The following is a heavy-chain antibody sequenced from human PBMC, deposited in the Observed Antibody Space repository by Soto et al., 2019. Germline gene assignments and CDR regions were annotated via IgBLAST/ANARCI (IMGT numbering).Heavy chain of an antibody. V-gene: IGHV4-39*01. CDR3: ARGNAMVRGVPFDP. CDR1: GGSISSSSYY. Sequence: QLQLQESGPGLVKPSETLSLTCTVSGGSISSSSYYWGWIRQPPGKGLEWIGSIYYSGSTYYNPSLKSRVTISVDTSKNQFSLKLSSVTAADTALYYCARGNAMVRGVPFDPWGQGTLVTVSS. CDR2: IYYSGST. J-gene: IGHJ5*02. D-gene: IGHD3-10*01.